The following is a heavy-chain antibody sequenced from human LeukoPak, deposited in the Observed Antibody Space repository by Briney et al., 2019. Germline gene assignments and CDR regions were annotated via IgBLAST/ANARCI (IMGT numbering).Heavy chain of an antibody. V-gene: IGHV3-21*01. D-gene: IGHD5-12*01. J-gene: IGHJ4*02. Sequence: GALRLSCAASGFTFSRHAMNWDRQAPGKGLEWVSSITSSGSYRYHSDSVKGRFTISRDNAKNSLYLQMNSLRVEDTAVYYCASENIVGTSGALFDYWGQGTLVTVSS. CDR1: GFTFSRHA. CDR3: ASENIVGTSGALFDY. CDR2: ITSSGSYR.